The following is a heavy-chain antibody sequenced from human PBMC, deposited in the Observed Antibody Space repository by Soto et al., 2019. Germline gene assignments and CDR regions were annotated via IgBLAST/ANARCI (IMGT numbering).Heavy chain of an antibody. D-gene: IGHD2-2*01. Sequence: QVQLQQWGAGLLKPSETLSLTCAVYGGSFSGYYWSWIRQPPGKGLEWIGEINHSGSTNYNPSLKSRVTISVDTSKNQFSLKLSSVTAADTVVYYCAREMPFHYYYYGMDVWGPGTTVTVSS. J-gene: IGHJ6*02. CDR3: AREMPFHYYYYGMDV. V-gene: IGHV4-34*01. CDR1: GGSFSGYY. CDR2: INHSGST.